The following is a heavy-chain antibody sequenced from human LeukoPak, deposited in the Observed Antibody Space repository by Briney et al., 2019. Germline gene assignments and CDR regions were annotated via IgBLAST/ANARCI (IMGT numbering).Heavy chain of an antibody. J-gene: IGHJ4*02. CDR2: IYPGDSDT. CDR1: GYSFTSYW. D-gene: IGHD3-9*01. V-gene: IGHV5-51*01. Sequence: GKSLKISCKGSGYSFTSYWIGWVRQMPGKGLEWMGIIYPGDSDTRYSPSFQGQVTISADKFISTAYLQWSSLKASDTAMYYCARQSYDILTGYSRHIDYWGQGTLVTVSS. CDR3: ARQSYDILTGYSRHIDY.